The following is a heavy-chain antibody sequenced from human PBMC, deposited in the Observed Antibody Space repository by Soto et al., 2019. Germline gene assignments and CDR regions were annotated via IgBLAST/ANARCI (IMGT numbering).Heavy chain of an antibody. CDR3: AKDWEFDWPNYYFDY. CDR1: VFTFISYA. D-gene: IGHD3-9*01. Sequence: PGWSLRLSCASSVFTFISYAMSWVRQAPGKGLEWVSAISGDGSSTYFADSGKGRFTISRDNSKNTLYLQMNSLRAEDTAVYYCAKDWEFDWPNYYFDYWGQGTLVTVSS. CDR2: ISGDGSST. V-gene: IGHV3-23*01. J-gene: IGHJ4*02.